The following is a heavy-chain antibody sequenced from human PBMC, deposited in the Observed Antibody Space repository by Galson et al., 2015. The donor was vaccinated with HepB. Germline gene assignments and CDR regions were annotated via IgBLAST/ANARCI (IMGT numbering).Heavy chain of an antibody. V-gene: IGHV1-18*01. CDR1: GYTFTSYA. D-gene: IGHD2-21*02. Sequence: SVKVSCKASGYTFTSYAISWVRQAPGQGLEWMGWISADIDYTNYAQRFQGRVTMTADTSTRTAYMELRTLRSDDTAVYYFAGDPAYFGADCHVASYYGLDVWGQGTTVTVSS. CDR2: ISADIDYT. CDR3: AGDPAYFGADCHVASYYGLDV. J-gene: IGHJ6*02.